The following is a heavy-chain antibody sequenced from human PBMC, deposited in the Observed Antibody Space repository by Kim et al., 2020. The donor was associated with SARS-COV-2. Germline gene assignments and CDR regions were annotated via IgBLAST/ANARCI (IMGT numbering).Heavy chain of an antibody. V-gene: IGHV3-74*01. Sequence: GGSLRLSCAASGFAFSGSWMHWVRQTPGKGLECVSRIKSDASVTDYADSVNGRFTISRDNANNTVYLQMNSLRVEDTAVYYCARGLGEVPRSTLDAWGQGATVTVSS. CDR1: GFAFSGSW. CDR2: IKSDASVT. CDR3: ARGLGEVPRSTLDA. D-gene: IGHD3-10*01. J-gene: IGHJ6*02.